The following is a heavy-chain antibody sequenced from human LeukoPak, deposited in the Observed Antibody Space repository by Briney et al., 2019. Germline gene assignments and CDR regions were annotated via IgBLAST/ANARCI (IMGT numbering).Heavy chain of an antibody. D-gene: IGHD6-25*01. V-gene: IGHV3-66*01. CDR2: IYSGGST. CDR1: GFTVSSNY. CDR3: VKEAGGAFDV. Sequence: PGGSLRLSCAASGFTVSSNYMSWVRQAPGKGLEWVSVIYSGGSTYYADSVKGRFTISRDNSKNTLYLQMNSLRAEDTAVYFCVKEAGGAFDVWGQGTTVIVSS. J-gene: IGHJ3*01.